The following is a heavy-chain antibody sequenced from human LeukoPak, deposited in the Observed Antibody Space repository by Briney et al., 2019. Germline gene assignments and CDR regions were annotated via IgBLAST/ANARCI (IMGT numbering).Heavy chain of an antibody. J-gene: IGHJ6*03. Sequence: PGGSLRLSCAASGFTFSSYSMNWVRQAPGKGLEWVSSISSSSSYIYYADSVKGRFTISRDNSKNTLYLQMNSLRAEDTAVYYCAILGDDYGDYYMDVWGKGTTVTISS. D-gene: IGHD4-17*01. CDR1: GFTFSSYS. V-gene: IGHV3-21*01. CDR3: AILGDDYGDYYMDV. CDR2: ISSSSSYI.